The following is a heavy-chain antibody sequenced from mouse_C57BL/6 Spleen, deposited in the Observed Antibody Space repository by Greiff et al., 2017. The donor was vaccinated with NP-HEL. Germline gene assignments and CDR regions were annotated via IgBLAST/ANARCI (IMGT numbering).Heavy chain of an antibody. V-gene: IGHV7-3*01. Sequence: EVKLVESGGGLVQPGGSLSLSCAASGFTFTDYYMSWVRQPPGKALEWLGFIRNKANGYTTEYSASVKGRFTISSDNSQSILSLQMNALRAEDSATNYCARYSGSNSYFDYWGQGTTRTVSS. CDR1: GFTFTDYY. CDR2: IRNKANGYTT. D-gene: IGHD2-5*01. CDR3: ARYSGSNSYFDY. J-gene: IGHJ2*01.